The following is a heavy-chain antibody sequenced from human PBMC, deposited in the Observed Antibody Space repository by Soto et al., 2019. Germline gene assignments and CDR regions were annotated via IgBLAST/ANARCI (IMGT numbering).Heavy chain of an antibody. CDR3: AKSGQGDYSYYYGMDV. D-gene: IGHD2-21*02. CDR2: IYRTGST. V-gene: IGHV4-4*02. CDR1: GGSFTSNNW. J-gene: IGHJ6*02. Sequence: SETLSLTCAVSGGSFTSNNWWTWVRQPPGQGLEWIGEIYRTGSTYYNPSLKSRVTISLDNSKNTLYLQMNSLRAEDTAVYYCAKSGQGDYSYYYGMDVWGQGTTVTVSS.